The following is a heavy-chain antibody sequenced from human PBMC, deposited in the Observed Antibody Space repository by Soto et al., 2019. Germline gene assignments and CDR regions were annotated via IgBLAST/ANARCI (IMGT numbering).Heavy chain of an antibody. V-gene: IGHV1-18*01. D-gene: IGHD3-22*01. CDR1: GYTFTRNG. CDR2: TSPNSGNT. J-gene: IGHJ6*02. CDR3: VKDRDSNSWPSRDV. Sequence: GASVKVSCKTSGYTFTRNGISWVRQAPGQGLEWMGWTSPNSGNTKYAQKLQGRVIMTTDTSTSTAYMELRSLRSDDTAVYYCVKDRDSNSWPSRDVWGPGTTVTVSS.